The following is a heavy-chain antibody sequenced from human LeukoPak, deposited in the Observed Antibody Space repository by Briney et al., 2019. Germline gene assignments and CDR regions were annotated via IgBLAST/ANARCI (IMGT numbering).Heavy chain of an antibody. CDR1: GFTFRESY. CDR2: TNGAGDSI. D-gene: IGHD1-1*01. Sequence: GGSLRLSCAASGFTFRESYMSWVRQAPGEGLQWISYTNGAGDSIYYADSVKGRFTISRDNAKDSLYLQMNSLRAEDTAVYYCARAPGTTALDYWGQGTLVTVSS. J-gene: IGHJ4*02. CDR3: ARAPGTTALDY. V-gene: IGHV3-11*04.